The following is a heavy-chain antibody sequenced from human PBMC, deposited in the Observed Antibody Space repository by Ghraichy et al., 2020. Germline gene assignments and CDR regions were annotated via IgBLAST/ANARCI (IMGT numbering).Heavy chain of an antibody. CDR1: GGTFSSYA. CDR2: IIPIFGTA. D-gene: IGHD6-6*01. Sequence: SVKVSCKASGGTFSSYAISWVRQAPGQGLEWMGGIIPIFGTANYAQKFQGRVTITADESTSTAYMELSSLRSEDTAVYYCAVGTRGIAARLIEGAFDIWGQGTMVTVSS. CDR3: AVGTRGIAARLIEGAFDI. J-gene: IGHJ3*02. V-gene: IGHV1-69*13.